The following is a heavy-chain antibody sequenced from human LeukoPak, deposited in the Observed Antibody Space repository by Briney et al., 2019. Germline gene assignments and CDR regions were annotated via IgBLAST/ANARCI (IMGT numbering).Heavy chain of an antibody. CDR2: INPDGSIT. CDR1: GFTFRTSW. V-gene: IGHV3-74*01. CDR3: TRALLGDFTNY. D-gene: IGHD3-10*01. Sequence: GGSLRLSCAASGFTFRTSWMHWVRQAPGRGLVWVSRINPDGSITTHADSVKGRFTISRDNAKNTVYLQMNSLRAEDTAMYYCTRALLGDFTNYWGQGTLVTVSS. J-gene: IGHJ4*02.